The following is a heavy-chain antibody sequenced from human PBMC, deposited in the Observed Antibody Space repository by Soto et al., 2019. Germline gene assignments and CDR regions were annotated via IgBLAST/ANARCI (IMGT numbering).Heavy chain of an antibody. CDR1: GGSISSYY. CDR3: ARTSRYSGYDGVFDY. Sequence: SETLSLTCTVSGGSISSYYWSWIRQPPGKGLEWIGYIYYSGSTNYNPSLKSRVTISVDTSKNQFSLKLSSVTAADTAVYYCARTSRYSGYDGVFDYWGQGTLGTVSS. V-gene: IGHV4-59*01. CDR2: IYYSGST. J-gene: IGHJ4*02. D-gene: IGHD5-12*01.